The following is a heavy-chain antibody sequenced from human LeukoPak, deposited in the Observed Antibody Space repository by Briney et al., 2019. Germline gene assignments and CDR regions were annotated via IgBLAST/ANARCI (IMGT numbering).Heavy chain of an antibody. D-gene: IGHD2-21*02. CDR3: ARGYGGDRPGDAFDI. CDR2: IYYSGST. Sequence: SETLSLTCAVYGGSFSGYYWSWIRQPPGKGLEWIGYIYYSGSTNYNPSLKSRVTISVDTSKNQFSLKLTSVTAADTALYFCARGYGGDRPGDAFDIWGQGTMVTVSS. J-gene: IGHJ3*02. CDR1: GGSFSGYY. V-gene: IGHV4-59*01.